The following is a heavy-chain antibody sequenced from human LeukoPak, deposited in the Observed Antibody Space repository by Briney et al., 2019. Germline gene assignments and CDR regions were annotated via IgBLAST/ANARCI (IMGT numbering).Heavy chain of an antibody. J-gene: IGHJ6*03. Sequence: GGSLRLSCAASGFTFSSYWMSWVRQAPGKGLEWVANVKQDGSEKYYVDSVKGRFTISRDNAKNSLYLQMNSLRAEDTAVYYCATPISPYCSSTSCYGRYCMDVWGKGTTVTISS. CDR3: ATPISPYCSSTSCYGRYCMDV. V-gene: IGHV3-7*01. CDR1: GFTFSSYW. CDR2: VKQDGSEK. D-gene: IGHD2-2*01.